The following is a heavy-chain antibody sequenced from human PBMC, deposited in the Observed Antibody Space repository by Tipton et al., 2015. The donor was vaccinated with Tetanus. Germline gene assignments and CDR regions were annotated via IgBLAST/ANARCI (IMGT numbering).Heavy chain of an antibody. D-gene: IGHD2/OR15-2a*01. CDR2: IISTFDTR. J-gene: IGHJ4*02. V-gene: IGHV1-69*06. Sequence: QSGAEVKKPGSSVKVSCRASGGTFSSYAISWVRQAPGQGLEWMGGIISTFDTRTCAQKFHGRLTITADRSTRTAYMELKSLRSEDTAVYFCARTAGGTREYYGIKYWGQGTPVTVSS. CDR1: GGTFSSYA. CDR3: ARTAGGTREYYGIKY.